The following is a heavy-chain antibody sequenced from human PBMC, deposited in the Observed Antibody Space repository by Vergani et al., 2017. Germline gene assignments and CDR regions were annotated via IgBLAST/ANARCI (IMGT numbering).Heavy chain of an antibody. V-gene: IGHV4-61*02. D-gene: IGHD1-26*01. Sequence: QVQLQESGPGLVKPSQTLSLTCTVSGGSISSGSYYWSWIRQPAGKGLEWIGRIDTSGCTNYKPSLKSRVTISVDTSKNQFSMKLSSVTAADTAFYYCARASGSYYPRHAFDIWGQGTMVTVSS. J-gene: IGHJ3*02. CDR2: IDTSGCT. CDR3: ARASGSYYPRHAFDI. CDR1: GGSISSGSYY.